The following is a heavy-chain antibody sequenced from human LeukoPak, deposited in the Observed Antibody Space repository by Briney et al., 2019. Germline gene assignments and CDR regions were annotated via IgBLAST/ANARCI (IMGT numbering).Heavy chain of an antibody. CDR1: GFTFSSYW. Sequence: PGGSLRLSCAASGFTFSSYWMHWVRQAPGKGLVWVSRINSGGSSTSYADSVKGRFTISRDNAKNTLYLQMNSLRAGDTAVYYCARSSYSNGEANDYWGQGTLVTVSS. D-gene: IGHD4-11*01. V-gene: IGHV3-74*01. J-gene: IGHJ4*02. CDR3: ARSSYSNGEANDY. CDR2: INSGGSST.